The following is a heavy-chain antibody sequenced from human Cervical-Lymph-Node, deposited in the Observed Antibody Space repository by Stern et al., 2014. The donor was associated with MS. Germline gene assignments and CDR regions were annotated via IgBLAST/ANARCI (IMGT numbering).Heavy chain of an antibody. V-gene: IGHV1-46*01. D-gene: IGHD4-11*01. CDR3: ARGRGVTSVLDY. CDR2: VNPRSGST. J-gene: IGHJ4*02. CDR1: GYIFSNYV. Sequence: VHLVESGAEVRKPGASLNVSCKASGYIFSNYVVHWVRQAPGQGLDWMGKVNPRSGSTSHAQKFQGRVTVTRDTSTSTVYMGLGSLTSDDTAVYYCARGRGVTSVLDYWGQGTVVTVSS.